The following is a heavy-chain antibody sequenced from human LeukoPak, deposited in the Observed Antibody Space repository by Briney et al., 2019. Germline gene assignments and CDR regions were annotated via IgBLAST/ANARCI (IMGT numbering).Heavy chain of an antibody. V-gene: IGHV4-34*01. D-gene: IGHD5-24*01. CDR1: GGSFSGYY. J-gene: IGHJ4*02. Sequence: SETLSLTCAVYGGSFSGYYWSWIRQPPGKGLEWIGEINHSGNTNYNPSLKSRVTISVDTSKNQFSLKLSSVTAADTAVYYCARLTFRGGYNVHWGQGTLVTVSS. CDR3: ARLTFRGGYNVH. CDR2: INHSGNT.